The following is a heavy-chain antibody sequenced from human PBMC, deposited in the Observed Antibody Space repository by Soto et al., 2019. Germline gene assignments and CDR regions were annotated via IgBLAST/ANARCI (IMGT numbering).Heavy chain of an antibody. J-gene: IGHJ1*01. CDR1: GFTFSSYA. Sequence: EVQLVESGGGLVQPGGSLRLSCAASGFTFSSYAMHWVRQAPGKGLEYVSAISSNGGSTYYANSVKGRFTISRDNSKNALYLQMGRLRAEDMAVYYCAREALAVAGTHFQHWGQGTLVTVSS. CDR2: ISSNGGST. V-gene: IGHV3-64*01. CDR3: AREALAVAGTHFQH. D-gene: IGHD6-19*01.